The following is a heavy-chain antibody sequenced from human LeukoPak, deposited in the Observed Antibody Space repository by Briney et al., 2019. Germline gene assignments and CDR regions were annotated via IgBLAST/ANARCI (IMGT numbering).Heavy chain of an antibody. J-gene: IGHJ5*02. V-gene: IGHV4-59*08. CDR1: GGSISSYY. CDR3: ARTPRDGYSNWFDP. Sequence: SETLSLTCTVSGGSISSYYWSWIRQPPGKGLEWIGYIYYSGSTNYNPSLKSRVTISVDTSKNQFSLKLSSVTAADTAVYYCARTPRDGYSNWFDPWGQGTLVTVSS. CDR2: IYYSGST. D-gene: IGHD5-24*01.